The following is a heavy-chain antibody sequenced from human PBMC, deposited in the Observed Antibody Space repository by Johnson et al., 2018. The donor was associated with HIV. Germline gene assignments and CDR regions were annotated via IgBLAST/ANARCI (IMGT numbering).Heavy chain of an antibody. J-gene: IGHJ3*02. CDR1: GFTFSDYY. D-gene: IGHD3-10*01. Sequence: VQLVESGGGVVQPGRSLRLSCAASGFTFSDYYMSWIRQAPGKGLEWVSYISSSGSTIYYADSVKGRFTISRDNAKNSLYLQMNSLRAEDTAVYYCARTRHYYEAFDIWGQGTMVTVSS. V-gene: IGHV3-11*04. CDR2: ISSSGSTI. CDR3: ARTRHYYEAFDI.